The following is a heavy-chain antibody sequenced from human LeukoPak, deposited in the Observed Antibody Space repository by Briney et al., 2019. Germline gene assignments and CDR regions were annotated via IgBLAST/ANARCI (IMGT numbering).Heavy chain of an antibody. V-gene: IGHV3-49*03. Sequence: QPGGSLRLSCTASGFTFGDYAMSWFRQAPGKGLEWVGFIRSKAYGGTTEYAASVKGRFTISRDDSKSIAYLQMNSLKTEDTAVYYCTRGGDYYDSSGYPESGGFDYWGQGTLVTVSS. CDR3: TRGGDYYDSSGYPESGGFDY. D-gene: IGHD3-22*01. CDR1: GFTFGDYA. J-gene: IGHJ4*02. CDR2: IRSKAYGGTT.